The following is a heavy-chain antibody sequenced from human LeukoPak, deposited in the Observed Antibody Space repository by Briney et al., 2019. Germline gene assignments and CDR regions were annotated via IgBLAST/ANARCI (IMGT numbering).Heavy chain of an antibody. Sequence: GGSLRLSCAASGFTFSSYWMSWVRQAPGKGLEWVANIKQDGSEKYYVDSVKGRFTISRDNSKNTLYLQMNSLRAEDTAVYYCAKGDSSGYPYYFDYWGQGTLVTVSS. J-gene: IGHJ4*02. CDR2: IKQDGSEK. CDR3: AKGDSSGYPYYFDY. D-gene: IGHD3-22*01. V-gene: IGHV3-7*03. CDR1: GFTFSSYW.